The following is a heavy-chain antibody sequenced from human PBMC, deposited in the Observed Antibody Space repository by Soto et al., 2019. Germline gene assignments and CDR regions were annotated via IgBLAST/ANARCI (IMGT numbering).Heavy chain of an antibody. D-gene: IGHD3-22*01. CDR1: GGSISSSSYY. CDR3: ARALGGYYYDSSGYWVY. CDR2: IYYSGST. V-gene: IGHV4-39*07. Sequence: SETLSLTCTVSGGSISSSSYYWGWIRQPPGKGLEWIGSIYYSGSTNYNPSLKSRVTISVDTSKNQFSLKLSSVTAADTAVYYCARALGGYYYDSSGYWVYWGQGTLVTVSS. J-gene: IGHJ4*02.